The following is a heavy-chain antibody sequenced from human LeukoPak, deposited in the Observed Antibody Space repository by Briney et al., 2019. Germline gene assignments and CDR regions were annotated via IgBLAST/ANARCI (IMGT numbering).Heavy chain of an antibody. Sequence: SETLSLTCTVSGGSMSSYQWSWIRRPPGKGLEWMGYIDYKGGINYNPSLKSRVTISIDTSKYQFSLKLDSLTAADTAVYYCARELWFGESHWFDPWGQGALVTVSS. CDR1: GGSMSSYQ. CDR2: IDYKGGI. V-gene: IGHV4-59*01. J-gene: IGHJ5*02. CDR3: ARELWFGESHWFDP. D-gene: IGHD3-10*01.